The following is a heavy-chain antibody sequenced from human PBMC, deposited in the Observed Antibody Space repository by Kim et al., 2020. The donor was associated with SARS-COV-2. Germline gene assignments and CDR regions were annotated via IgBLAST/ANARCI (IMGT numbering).Heavy chain of an antibody. J-gene: IGHJ4*02. CDR2: DK. Sequence: DKYYSTSLKTRLTISKDTSKNQVVLTMTNMDPVDTATYYCARILGDIWDYWGQGTLVTVSS. CDR3: ARILGDIWDY. D-gene: IGHD3-9*01. V-gene: IGHV2-70*01.